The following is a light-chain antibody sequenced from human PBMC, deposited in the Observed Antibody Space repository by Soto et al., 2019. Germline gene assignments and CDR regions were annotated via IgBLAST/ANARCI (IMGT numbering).Light chain of an antibody. CDR1: SSDVGSYNL. V-gene: IGLV2-14*02. CDR2: VVS. Sequence: QSVLTQPASVSGSPGQSITISCTGTSSDVGSYNLVSWYQQHPGKAPKLIIYVVSHRPSGVSYRFSGSKSGNTASLTISGLQAEDEADYYCSSYTTITTLYVFGTGTKVTVL. CDR3: SSYTTITTLYV. J-gene: IGLJ1*01.